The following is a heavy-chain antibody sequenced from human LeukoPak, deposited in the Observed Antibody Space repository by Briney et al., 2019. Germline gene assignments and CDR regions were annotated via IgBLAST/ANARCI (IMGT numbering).Heavy chain of an antibody. CDR1: GGSISSYY. Sequence: SETLSLTCTVSGGSISSYYWSWIRQPPGKGLEWIAYISDIGSINYNPSLKSRVTISIDGSKNQFSLKLSSVTAADTAVYYCARLAAGGSGTWTFDYWGQGTLVTVSS. CDR2: ISDIGSI. D-gene: IGHD3-10*01. J-gene: IGHJ4*02. CDR3: ARLAAGGSGTWTFDY. V-gene: IGHV4-59*12.